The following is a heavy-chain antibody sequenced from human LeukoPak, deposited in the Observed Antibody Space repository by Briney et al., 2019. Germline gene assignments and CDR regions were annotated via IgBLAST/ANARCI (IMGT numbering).Heavy chain of an antibody. Sequence: PGGSLRLSCAASGFTFRSYSMNWVRQAPGKGLEWVSAMSAGGTSTYYADSVKGRFTISRDNSKNTLYLHMNSLRAEDTAVYYCAKMRGIVITFGGVIFDSWGQGTLATVSS. CDR3: AKMRGIVITFGGVIFDS. D-gene: IGHD3-16*01. CDR2: MSAGGTST. CDR1: GFTFRSYS. V-gene: IGHV3-23*01. J-gene: IGHJ4*02.